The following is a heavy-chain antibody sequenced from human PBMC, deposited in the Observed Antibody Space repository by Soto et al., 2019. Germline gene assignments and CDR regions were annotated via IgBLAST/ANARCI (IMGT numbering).Heavy chain of an antibody. V-gene: IGHV4-59*01. CDR1: GGSISSYY. J-gene: IGHJ6*03. D-gene: IGHD2-2*01. CDR3: ARSDIVVVPVALDYYYYMDV. Sequence: SETMSLTYTVSGGSISSYYGSWIRQHPGKGLEWIGYIYYSGSTNYNPSLKSRVTISVDTSKNQFSLKLSSVTAADTAVYYCARSDIVVVPVALDYYYYMDVWGKGTTVTVSS. CDR2: IYYSGST.